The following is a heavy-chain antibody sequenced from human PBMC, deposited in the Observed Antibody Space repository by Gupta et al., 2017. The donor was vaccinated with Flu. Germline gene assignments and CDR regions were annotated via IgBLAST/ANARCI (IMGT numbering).Heavy chain of an antibody. J-gene: IGHJ6*02. V-gene: IGHV1-8*01. Sequence: QVQLVQSGAEVKKPGASVKVSCKASGYSFISYDISWVRQAPGQGLEWMGWVNANTGKTGYAERFQGRVTLTRNTSINTAYMELSSLTSDDTAVYYCARDFWSGVHYFGMDVWGQGTTVSVSS. D-gene: IGHD3-3*01. CDR2: VNANTGKT. CDR3: ARDFWSGVHYFGMDV. CDR1: GYSFISYD.